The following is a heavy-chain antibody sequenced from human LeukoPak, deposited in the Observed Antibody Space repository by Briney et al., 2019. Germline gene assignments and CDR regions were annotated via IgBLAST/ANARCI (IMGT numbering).Heavy chain of an antibody. V-gene: IGHV4-59*08. D-gene: IGHD6-13*01. Sequence: SETLSLTCTVSGGSISSYYWSWIRQPPGKGLEWIGYIYYSGSTNYNPSLKSRVTISVDTSKNQFSLKLSSVTAADTAVYYCATYKAAAGTQHWGQGTLVTVSS. CDR1: GGSISSYY. J-gene: IGHJ1*01. CDR2: IYYSGST. CDR3: ATYKAAAGTQH.